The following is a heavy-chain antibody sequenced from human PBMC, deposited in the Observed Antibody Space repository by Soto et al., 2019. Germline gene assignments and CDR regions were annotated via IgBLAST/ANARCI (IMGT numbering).Heavy chain of an antibody. D-gene: IGHD6-13*01. CDR3: ARDLAAADY. CDR1: VYTYTGYY. J-gene: IGHJ4*02. V-gene: IGHV1-46*01. CDR2: INPNSGST. Sequence: SVKVSCKASVYTYTGYYMHWVRQAPGQGLEWIGLINPNSGSTNYAQKFRGRVTMARDTSTSTVYMDLSSLRSDDTAVYYCARDLAAADYWGQGTLVTVSS.